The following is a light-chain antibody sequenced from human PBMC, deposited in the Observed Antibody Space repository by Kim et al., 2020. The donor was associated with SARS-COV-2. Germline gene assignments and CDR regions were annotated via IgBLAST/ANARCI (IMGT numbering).Light chain of an antibody. CDR3: QSYDSTIRV. V-gene: IGLV6-57*04. CDR1: SGNIGSNY. CDR2: EDT. J-gene: IGLJ3*02. Sequence: NFMLNQPHSVSESPGEKVIISCTRTSGNIGSNYVQWYQQRPGTAPIIVIHEDTERPSGVPDRFSGSIDVTSNSAFLTTSGLRPEDEADYYCQSYDSTIRVFGGGTQLTVL.